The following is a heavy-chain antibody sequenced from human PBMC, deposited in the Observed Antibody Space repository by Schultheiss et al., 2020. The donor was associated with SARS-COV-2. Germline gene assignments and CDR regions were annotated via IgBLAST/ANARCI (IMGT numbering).Heavy chain of an antibody. J-gene: IGHJ5*02. CDR2: IWYDGSNK. V-gene: IGHV3-33*01. D-gene: IGHD6-6*01. CDR3: ARDRGQLGWFDP. Sequence: GGSLRLSCAASGFTFSSYGMHWVRQAPGKGLEWVAVIWYDGSNKYYADSVKGRFTISRDNSKNTLYLQMNSLRAEDTAVYYCARDRGQLGWFDPWGQGTLVTVSS. CDR1: GFTFSSYG.